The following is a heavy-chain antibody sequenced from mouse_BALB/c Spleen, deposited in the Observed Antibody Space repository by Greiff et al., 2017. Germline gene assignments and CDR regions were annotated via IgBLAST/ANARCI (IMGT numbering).Heavy chain of an antibody. CDR2: ISCYNGAT. Sequence: LVKTGASVKISCKASGYSFTGYYMHWVKQSHGKSLEWIGYISCYNGATSYNQKFKGKATFTVDTSSSTAYMQFNSLTSEDSAVYYCARSEVRREGAMDYWGQGTSVTVSS. D-gene: IGHD2-14*01. CDR1: GYSFTGYY. J-gene: IGHJ4*01. CDR3: ARSEVRREGAMDY. V-gene: IGHV1S34*01.